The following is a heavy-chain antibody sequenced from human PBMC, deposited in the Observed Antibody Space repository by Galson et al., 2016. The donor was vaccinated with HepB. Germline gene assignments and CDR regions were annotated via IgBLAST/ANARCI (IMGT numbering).Heavy chain of an antibody. CDR2: ISGNSYYI. CDR3: ARDRDAYDFWSGSRGSKCFDS. D-gene: IGHD3-3*01. Sequence: SLRLSCAASGFTFSDYYMSWIRQAPGQGLEWVSSISGNSYYIYYADSVKGRLTISRDNAKRSLYLQMNSLRAEDTAVYYCARDRDAYDFWSGSRGSKCFDSWGQGVLVTVSS. J-gene: IGHJ5*01. CDR1: GFTFSDYY. V-gene: IGHV3-11*04.